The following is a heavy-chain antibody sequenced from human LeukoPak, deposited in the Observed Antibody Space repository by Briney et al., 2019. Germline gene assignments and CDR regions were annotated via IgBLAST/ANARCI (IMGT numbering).Heavy chain of an antibody. CDR2: IYYSGST. Sequence: SETLSLTCTVSGGSISSSSYYWGWIRQPPGKGLEWIGSIYYSGSTYYNPSLKSRVTISVDTSKNQFSLKLSSVTAADTAVYYCARAVTVNRGVMTGPFDYWGHGSLVTVSS. CDR3: ARAVTVNRGVMTGPFDY. D-gene: IGHD3-10*01. CDR1: GGSISSSSYY. J-gene: IGHJ4*01. V-gene: IGHV4-39*01.